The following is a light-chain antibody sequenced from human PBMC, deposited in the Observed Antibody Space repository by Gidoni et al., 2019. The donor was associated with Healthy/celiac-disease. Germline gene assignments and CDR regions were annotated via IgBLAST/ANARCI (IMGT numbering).Light chain of an antibody. CDR1: QSVSSY. V-gene: IGKV3-11*01. CDR2: DAS. CDR3: QQRSNWPPIT. J-gene: IGKJ5*01. Sequence: EIVLTQSPATLSLSPGERASQSVSSYLAWYQQKPGQAPRLLIYDASNRATGIPARFSGSGSGTDFTLTISSREPEDVAVYYCQQRSNWPPITFGQGTRLEIK.